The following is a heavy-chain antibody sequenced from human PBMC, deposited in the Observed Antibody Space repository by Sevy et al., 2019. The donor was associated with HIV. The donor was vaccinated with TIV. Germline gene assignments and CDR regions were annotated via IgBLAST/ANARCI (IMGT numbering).Heavy chain of an antibody. J-gene: IGHJ4*02. CDR3: ARGQWEYPY. CDR1: GGSFSGYY. CDR2: IIPSGIT. V-gene: IGHV4-34*01. D-gene: IGHD1-26*01. Sequence: SETLSLTCAVYGGSFSGYYWGWIRQPPGKGLEWIGEIIPSGITNYNPSLKSRVTISIDTSKNQFSLKVKSVTAADTAIYYCARGQWEYPYWGQGTQVTVSS.